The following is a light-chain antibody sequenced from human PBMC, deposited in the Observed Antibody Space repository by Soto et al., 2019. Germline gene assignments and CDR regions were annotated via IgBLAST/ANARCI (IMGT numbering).Light chain of an antibody. V-gene: IGLV2-14*01. Sequence: QSALTQPASVSGSPGQSITISCTGTSSDVGGYNYVSWYQHHAGKAPRLMIYASSNRPSGVSHRFSGSRSGNTASLTISGLQAEDDADYYCSSYTSGTTLYVFGTGTKLTVL. CDR2: ASS. CDR1: SSDVGGYNY. J-gene: IGLJ1*01. CDR3: SSYTSGTTLYV.